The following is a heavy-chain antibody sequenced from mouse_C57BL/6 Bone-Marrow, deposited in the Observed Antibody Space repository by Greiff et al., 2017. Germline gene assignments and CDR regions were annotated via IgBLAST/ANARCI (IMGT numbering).Heavy chain of an antibody. CDR3: TTELNTVVG. J-gene: IGHJ2*01. D-gene: IGHD1-1*01. Sequence: EVQLQQSGAELVRPGASVKLSCTASGFTFNGYCMHWVKQRPEQGLEWIGWIDPENGDTEYASKFQGKATITAATSSNTAYLQISSLTSEDTAVYYCTTELNTVVGGGQGTTLTVSS. V-gene: IGHV14-4*01. CDR1: GFTFNGYC. CDR2: IDPENGDT.